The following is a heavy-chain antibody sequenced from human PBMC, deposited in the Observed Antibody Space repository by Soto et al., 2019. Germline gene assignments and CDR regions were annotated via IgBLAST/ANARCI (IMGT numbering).Heavy chain of an antibody. Sequence: EAELVESGGGLVKPGGSLTLSCAASGFSFKNAWMNWVRQAPGKGLEWVGRIKNKNDGGTTDYAAFVQGRFTISRDAPENTLYLHMTGLKTEDTAVYFRTGLWFGEIYNYWGQGSLVTVSS. V-gene: IGHV3-15*07. D-gene: IGHD3-10*01. CDR1: GFSFKNAW. CDR3: TGLWFGEIYNY. CDR2: IKNKNDGGTT. J-gene: IGHJ4*01.